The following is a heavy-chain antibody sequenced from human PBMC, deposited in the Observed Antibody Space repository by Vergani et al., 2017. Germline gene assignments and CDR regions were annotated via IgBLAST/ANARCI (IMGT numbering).Heavy chain of an antibody. CDR3: ARESLLAGYCSSTSCYGWFDP. D-gene: IGHD2-2*01. V-gene: IGHV4-34*02. CDR2: INHSGGT. CDR1: GDSLRGHY. Sequence: QVQLRQWGAGLVKPSETLSLTCGIYGDSLRGHYWSWIRQSPGKGLEWIGQINHSGGTNYNPSLKSRVTMSVDTSKNQFSLKLSSVTAADTAVYYCARESLLAGYCSSTSCYGWFDPWGQGTLVTVSS. J-gene: IGHJ5*02.